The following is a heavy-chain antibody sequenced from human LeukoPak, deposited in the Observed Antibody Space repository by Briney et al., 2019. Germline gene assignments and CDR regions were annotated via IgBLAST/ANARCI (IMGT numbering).Heavy chain of an antibody. CDR3: ARDLAKGRYFDY. D-gene: IGHD1-26*01. Sequence: GSLRLSCAASGFTFNTYGMHWVRQTPGKGLELVSVIWFDGSKIYYTDSVKGRFTISRDNSKNTLFLQMNSLRAEDSGVYYCARDLAKGRYFDYWGEGTLVTVSS. CDR1: GFTFNTYG. V-gene: IGHV3-33*01. J-gene: IGHJ4*02. CDR2: IWFDGSKI.